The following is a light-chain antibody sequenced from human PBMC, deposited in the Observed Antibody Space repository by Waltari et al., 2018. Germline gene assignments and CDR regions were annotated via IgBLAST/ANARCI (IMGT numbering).Light chain of an antibody. CDR1: SLDVGGYDF. V-gene: IGLV2-14*01. CDR2: DVN. J-gene: IGLJ1*01. Sequence: QSALTQPASVSGSPGQSITISCTGSSLDVGGYDFVSWYRQHPGNAPKVVIFDVNNRPSGVSERVSGSKSGNTASLTSSGLQAEDEGDYYCTSYTSRHTLVFGGGTKVTVL. CDR3: TSYTSRHTLV.